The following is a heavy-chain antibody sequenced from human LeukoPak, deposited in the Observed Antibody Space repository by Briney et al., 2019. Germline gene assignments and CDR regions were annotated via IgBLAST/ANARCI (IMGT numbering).Heavy chain of an antibody. Sequence: SETLSLTCTVSGGSISSYYWSWIRQPPGKGLGWIGYIYYSGSTNYNPSLKSRVTISVDTSKNQFSLKLSSVTAADTAVYYCARVGRNCSSTSCYRPYYYGMDVWGQGPTVTVSS. J-gene: IGHJ6*02. D-gene: IGHD2-2*01. CDR2: IYYSGST. CDR1: GGSISSYY. CDR3: ARVGRNCSSTSCYRPYYYGMDV. V-gene: IGHV4-59*01.